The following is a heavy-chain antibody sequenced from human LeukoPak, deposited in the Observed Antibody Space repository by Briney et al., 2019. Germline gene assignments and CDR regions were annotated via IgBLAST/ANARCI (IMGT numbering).Heavy chain of an antibody. J-gene: IGHJ4*02. Sequence: ASVKVSCKASGYTFTNYYIHWVRQAPGQGLEWMGIINPGGRSTSYAQKFQGRVTMTRDTSITTAYMELSSLRSDDTAVYYCARDVGEYCSSTNRYASHYWGQGTLVTVSS. CDR2: INPGGRST. D-gene: IGHD2-2*01. CDR3: ARDVGEYCSSTNRYASHY. CDR1: GYTFTNYY. V-gene: IGHV1-46*01.